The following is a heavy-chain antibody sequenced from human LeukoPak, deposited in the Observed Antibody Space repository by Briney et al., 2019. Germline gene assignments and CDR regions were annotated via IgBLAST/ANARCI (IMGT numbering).Heavy chain of an antibody. V-gene: IGHV1-3*01. CDR2: INAGNGNT. CDR1: GYTFTSYA. D-gene: IGHD2-21*01. Sequence: ASVKVSCKASGYTFTSYAMHWVRQAPGQRLEWMGWINAGNGNTKYSQKFQGRVTITRDTSASTAYMELSSLRSEDTAVYYCARHSPGARGIDSWGQGTLVTVSS. CDR3: ARHSPGARGIDS. J-gene: IGHJ4*02.